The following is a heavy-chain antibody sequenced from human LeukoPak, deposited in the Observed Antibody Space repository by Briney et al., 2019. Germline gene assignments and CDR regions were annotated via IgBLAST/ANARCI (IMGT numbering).Heavy chain of an antibody. CDR2: IYYSGST. J-gene: IGHJ4*02. Sequence: PSETLSLTCTVSGGSISSSSYYWGWIPQPPGKGLEWIGSIYYSGSTYYNPSLKSRVTISVDTSKNQFSLKLSSVTAADTAVYYCARGKYYDFWSGYHYFDYWGQGTLVTVSS. V-gene: IGHV4-39*07. CDR3: ARGKYYDFWSGYHYFDY. CDR1: GGSISSSSYY. D-gene: IGHD3-3*01.